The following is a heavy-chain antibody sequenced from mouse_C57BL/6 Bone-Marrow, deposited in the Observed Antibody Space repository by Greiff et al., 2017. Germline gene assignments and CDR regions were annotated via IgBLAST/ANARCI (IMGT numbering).Heavy chain of an antibody. Sequence: QVQLQQPGAELVRPGTSVKLSCKASGYTFTSYWMHWVKQRPGQGLEWIGVIDPSDSYTNYTQKFKGKATLTVDTSSSTAYMQLSSLTSEDSAVYYCARRWLLPDYWGQGTTLTVSS. J-gene: IGHJ2*01. CDR2: IDPSDSYT. V-gene: IGHV1-59*01. D-gene: IGHD2-3*01. CDR1: GYTFTSYW. CDR3: ARRWLLPDY.